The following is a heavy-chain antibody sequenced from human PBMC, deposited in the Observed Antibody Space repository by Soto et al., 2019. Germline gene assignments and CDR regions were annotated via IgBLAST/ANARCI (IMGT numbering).Heavy chain of an antibody. V-gene: IGHV3-48*02. CDR3: ARAVTWGLDV. Sequence: EVQLVESGGGLVQPGGSLRLSCAASVFTFSLYSMSWVRQAPGKGLEWVSYISRSSTGIHYADSVKGRFTISRDDVTNSMHLQMNSLRDGDTAVYYCARAVTWGLDVWGQGTTVSISS. D-gene: IGHD3-10*01. CDR2: ISRSSTGI. J-gene: IGHJ6*01. CDR1: VFTFSLYS.